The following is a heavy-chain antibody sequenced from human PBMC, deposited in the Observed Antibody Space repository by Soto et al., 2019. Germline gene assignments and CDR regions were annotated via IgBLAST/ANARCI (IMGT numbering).Heavy chain of an antibody. V-gene: IGHV4-61*01. CDR3: AREGYSSGWYRNYYYYYGMDA. Sequence: PSETLSLTCTVSGGSVSSGSYYWSWIRQPPGKGLEWIGYIYYSGSTNYNPSLKSRVTISVDTSKNQFSLKLSSVTAADTAVYYCAREGYSSGWYRNYYYYYGMDAWGQGTTVTVSS. J-gene: IGHJ6*02. CDR1: GGSVSSGSYY. CDR2: IYYSGST. D-gene: IGHD6-19*01.